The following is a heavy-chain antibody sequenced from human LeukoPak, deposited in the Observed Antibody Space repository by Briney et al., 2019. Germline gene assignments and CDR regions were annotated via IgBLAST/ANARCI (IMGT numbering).Heavy chain of an antibody. J-gene: IGHJ4*02. CDR3: AREKRLRLTYSSGWFDY. D-gene: IGHD6-19*01. CDR2: INHSGST. CDR1: GGSFSGYY. Sequence: PSETLSLTCAVYGGSFSGYYWSWIRQPPGKGLEWIGEINHSGSTNYNPSLKSRVTISVDTSKNQFSLKLSSVTAADTAVYYCAREKRLRLTYSSGWFDYWGQGTLVTVSS. V-gene: IGHV4-34*01.